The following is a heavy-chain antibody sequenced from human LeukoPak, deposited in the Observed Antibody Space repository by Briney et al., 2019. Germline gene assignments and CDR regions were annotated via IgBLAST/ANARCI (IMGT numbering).Heavy chain of an antibody. CDR3: ARGGYSYGPDY. Sequence: QPGGSLRLSCAASGFIFSNYWMQWVRQAPGKGLEWVANIRQDGSETYYVDSVKGRFTISRDNAKNSLHLQMNSLRAEDTALYYCARGGYSYGPDYWGQGTLVTVSS. V-gene: IGHV3-7*03. D-gene: IGHD5-18*01. CDR2: IRQDGSET. J-gene: IGHJ4*02. CDR1: GFIFSNYW.